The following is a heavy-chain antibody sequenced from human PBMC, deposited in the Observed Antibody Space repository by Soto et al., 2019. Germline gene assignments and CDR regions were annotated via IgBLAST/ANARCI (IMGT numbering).Heavy chain of an antibody. D-gene: IGHD6-19*01. Sequence: EVQLVESGGGLVRPGGSLRLSCAASGFTFSSYSMNWVRQAPGKGLEWVSYISSSSSTIYYADSVKGRFTISRDNAKNSLYLQMNSLRAEDTAVYYCARDPNSSGWYGGSAFDIWGQGTMVTVSS. CDR2: ISSSSSTI. CDR1: GFTFSSYS. J-gene: IGHJ3*02. V-gene: IGHV3-48*01. CDR3: ARDPNSSGWYGGSAFDI.